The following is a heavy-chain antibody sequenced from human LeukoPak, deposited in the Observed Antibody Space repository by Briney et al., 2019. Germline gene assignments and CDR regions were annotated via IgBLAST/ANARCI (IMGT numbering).Heavy chain of an antibody. J-gene: IGHJ5*02. CDR2: IYHSGST. CDR3: AGRYSYGQTWFDP. V-gene: IGHV4-38-2*01. D-gene: IGHD5-18*01. CDR1: GYSISSGYY. Sequence: SSETLSFTCAVSGYSISSGYYWGWIRQPPGKGLEWIGSIYHSGSTYYNPSLKSRVTISVDTSKNQFSLKLSSVTAADTAVYYCAGRYSYGQTWFDPWGQGTLVTVSS.